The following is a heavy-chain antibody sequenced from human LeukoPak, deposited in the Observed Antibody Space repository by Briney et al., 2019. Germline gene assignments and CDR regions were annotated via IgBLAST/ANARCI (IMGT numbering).Heavy chain of an antibody. V-gene: IGHV3-23*01. Sequence: GGPLRLSCAASGFTFSSYAMSWVRQAPGKGLEWVSAISGSGGSIYYADPVKGRFTISRDNSKNTLYLQMNSLRAEDTAVYYCAKAPLCGGDCYSVDRLDYWGQGTLVTVSS. CDR3: AKAPLCGGDCYSVDRLDY. D-gene: IGHD2-21*02. CDR1: GFTFSSYA. J-gene: IGHJ4*02. CDR2: ISGSGGSI.